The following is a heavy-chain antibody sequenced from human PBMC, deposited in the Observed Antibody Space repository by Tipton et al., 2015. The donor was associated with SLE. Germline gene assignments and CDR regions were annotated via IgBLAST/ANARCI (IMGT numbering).Heavy chain of an antibody. CDR1: GGSISGSRNY. J-gene: IGHJ4*02. V-gene: IGHV4-39*07. CDR2: IYYSGST. D-gene: IGHD6-13*01. Sequence: GLVKPSETLSLTCTVSGGSISGSRNYWGWIRQSPGKGLEWIGNIYYSGSTNYNPSLKSRVTISVDTSKNQFSLKLSSVTAADTAVYYCAREGSSWYYFDYWGQGTLVTVSS. CDR3: AREGSSWYYFDY.